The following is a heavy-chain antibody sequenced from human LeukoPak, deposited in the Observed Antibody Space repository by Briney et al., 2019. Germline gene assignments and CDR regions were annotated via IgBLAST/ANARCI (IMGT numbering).Heavy chain of an antibody. CDR2: IKQDGSEK. D-gene: IGHD5-24*01. Sequence: GGSLRLSCAVSGFSFNTYWMTWVRQAPGKGLEWVANIKQDGSEKYYVDSVKGRFTISRDNAKNSLYLQMNSLRAEDTAVYYCARDDGYFDYWGQGTLVTVSS. J-gene: IGHJ4*02. CDR1: GFSFNTYW. CDR3: ARDDGYFDY. V-gene: IGHV3-7*01.